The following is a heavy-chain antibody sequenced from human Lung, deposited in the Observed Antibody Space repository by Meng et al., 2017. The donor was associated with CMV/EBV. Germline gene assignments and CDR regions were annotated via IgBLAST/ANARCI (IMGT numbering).Heavy chain of an antibody. J-gene: IGHJ4*02. Sequence: GESLKISCAASRFPFGTYWMTWVRQAPGKGLEWVATIKEDGSEKYYVDSVKGRFAISRDNAQNSLYLQMDSLRAEDTAVYYCARGRFAFDFWGQGTLVTVSS. V-gene: IGHV3-7*01. CDR1: RFPFGTYW. CDR2: IKEDGSEK. CDR3: ARGRFAFDF. D-gene: IGHD3-16*01.